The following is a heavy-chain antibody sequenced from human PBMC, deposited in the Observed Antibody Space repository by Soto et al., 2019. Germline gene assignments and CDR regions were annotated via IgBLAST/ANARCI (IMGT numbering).Heavy chain of an antibody. CDR1: GFTFTGYF. Sequence: ASVKVSCKASGFTFTGYFMHWVRQAPGQGLEWMGWINSNSGGTNYAQKFQGRVTMTRDTSISTAYMELSRLRSDDTAVYYCAILVGATSSDYWGQGTLVTVSS. V-gene: IGHV1-2*02. CDR3: AILVGATSSDY. CDR2: INSNSGGT. J-gene: IGHJ4*02. D-gene: IGHD1-26*01.